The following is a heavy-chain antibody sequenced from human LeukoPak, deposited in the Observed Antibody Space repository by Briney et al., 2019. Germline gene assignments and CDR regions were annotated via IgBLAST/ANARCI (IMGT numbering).Heavy chain of an antibody. CDR3: AREYPRLGARYCSGGSCYHNWFDP. J-gene: IGHJ5*02. V-gene: IGHV1-2*04. D-gene: IGHD2-15*01. Sequence: ASVKVSCKASGYTFTGYYMHWVRQAPGQGLEWMGWIDPNSGGTNYAQKFQGWVTMTRDTSISTAYMELSSLRSEDTAVYYCAREYPRLGARYCSGGSCYHNWFDPWGQGTLVTVSS. CDR2: IDPNSGGT. CDR1: GYTFTGYY.